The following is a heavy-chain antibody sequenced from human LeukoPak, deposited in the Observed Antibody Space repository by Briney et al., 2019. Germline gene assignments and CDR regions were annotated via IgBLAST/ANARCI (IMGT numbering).Heavy chain of an antibody. J-gene: IGHJ6*03. CDR2: IDYSGYT. CDR3: ARVKDPGGYYYYYYMDV. V-gene: IGHV4-59*12. CDR1: GGSISSYY. D-gene: IGHD3-16*01. Sequence: SETLSLTCTVSGGSISSYYWSWIRQPPGKGLEWIGYIDYSGYTNYNPSLKSRVTISVDTSKNQFSLKLSSVTAADTAVYYCARVKDPGGYYYYYYMDVWGKGTTVTVSS.